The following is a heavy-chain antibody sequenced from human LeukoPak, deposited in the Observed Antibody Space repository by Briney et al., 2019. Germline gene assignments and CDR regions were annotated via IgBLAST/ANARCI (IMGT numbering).Heavy chain of an antibody. CDR1: GFTFETFG. D-gene: IGHD6-19*01. J-gene: IGHJ4*02. V-gene: IGHV3-30*02. Sequence: PGGSLRLSCAASGFTFETFGMHWVRQAPGKGLEWVTFIRYNGNDNYNADSVKGRFTISRDNSKNMLYLQMNSLRAEDTAVYYCARGLGWLPTDMADWGQGTLVTVSS. CDR2: IRYNGNDN. CDR3: ARGLGWLPTDMAD.